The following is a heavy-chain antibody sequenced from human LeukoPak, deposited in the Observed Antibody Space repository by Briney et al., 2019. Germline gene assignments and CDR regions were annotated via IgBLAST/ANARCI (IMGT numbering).Heavy chain of an antibody. Sequence: GGSLRLSCAASGFSFSDYSMHWVRQAPGKGLEWVALIAYDGDNKYYADAVKGRFTISRDNSKNTLFLQMDSLRAEDTAVHYCARGGQYDTSGYYPIDYWGQGTLVTVSS. V-gene: IGHV3-30*04. D-gene: IGHD3-22*01. CDR1: GFSFSDYS. J-gene: IGHJ4*02. CDR3: ARGGQYDTSGYYPIDY. CDR2: IAYDGDNK.